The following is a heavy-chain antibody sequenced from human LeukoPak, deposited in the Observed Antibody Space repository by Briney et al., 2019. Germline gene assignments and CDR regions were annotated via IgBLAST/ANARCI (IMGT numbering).Heavy chain of an antibody. CDR1: GFTVSSNY. CDR2: IYSGGST. CDR3: ARDGGDDYYYYGMDV. D-gene: IGHD2-21*02. Sequence: GGSLRLSCAASGFTVSSNYMSWVRQAPGKGLEWASVIYSGGSTYYADSVKGQFTISRDNSKNTLYLQMNSLRAEDTAVYYCARDGGDDYYYYGMDVWGQGTTVTVSS. V-gene: IGHV3-66*02. J-gene: IGHJ6*02.